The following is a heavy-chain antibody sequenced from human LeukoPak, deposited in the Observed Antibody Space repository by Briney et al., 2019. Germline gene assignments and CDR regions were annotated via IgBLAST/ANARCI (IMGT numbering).Heavy chain of an antibody. CDR3: ARDLFPSFYYDSRGPIGY. J-gene: IGHJ4*02. D-gene: IGHD3-22*01. CDR2: ISTHNVNT. V-gene: IGHV1-18*04. CDR1: GYTFTNYG. Sequence: ASVRVSCKASGYTFTNYGITWVRQAPGQGLEWMGWISTHNVNTNYAQKVQGRVTMTTDASTSTDYMELRSLRSDDTAEYYCARDLFPSFYYDSRGPIGYWGQGALVTVSS.